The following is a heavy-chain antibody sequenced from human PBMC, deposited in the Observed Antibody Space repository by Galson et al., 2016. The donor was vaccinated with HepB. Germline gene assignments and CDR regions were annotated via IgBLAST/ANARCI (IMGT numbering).Heavy chain of an antibody. Sequence: SLRLSCAASGFTFTYAWMSWVRQAPGKGLEWVGRIKTKTDSGATDYVAPVKGRFTISRDDSKNTLYLQMSSLKTEDTAVYYCTTVLVQAVAVARDDYWGQGTLVTVSS. CDR3: TTVLVQAVAVARDDY. CDR1: GFTFTYAW. J-gene: IGHJ4*02. CDR2: IKTKTDSGAT. D-gene: IGHD6-19*01. V-gene: IGHV3-15*01.